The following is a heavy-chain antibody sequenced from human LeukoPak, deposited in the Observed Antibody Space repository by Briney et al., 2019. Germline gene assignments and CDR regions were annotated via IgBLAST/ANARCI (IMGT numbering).Heavy chain of an antibody. CDR2: IIPFFGTG. J-gene: IGHJ6*02. CDR1: GGTFSSCA. V-gene: IGHV1-69*13. CDR3: ARVKICGVSGGNCYGYFYGMDV. Sequence: SVKVFCKASGGTFSSCAISWVRQAPGQGLAWMRGIIPFFGTGNYAQKFQGRVTITADESTSTAYMELSRLRSDDTAVYYCARVKICGVSGGNCYGYFYGMDVWGQGTTVTVSS. D-gene: IGHD2-15*01.